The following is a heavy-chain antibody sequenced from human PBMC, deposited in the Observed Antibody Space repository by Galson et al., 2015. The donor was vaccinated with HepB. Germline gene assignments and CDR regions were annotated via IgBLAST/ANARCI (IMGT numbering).Heavy chain of an antibody. CDR1: GFIFSSKS. CDR2: ISSGSSKI. V-gene: IGHV3-48*02. D-gene: IGHD6-19*01. J-gene: IGHJ3*02. CDR3: ARDHNRDWYGDVFDI. Sequence: SLRLSCAASGFIFSSKSMSWVRQAPGKGLEWVSYISSGSSKIHYADSVRGRFTISRDNAKNSLYLQMNSLRDEDTAVYYCARDHNRDWYGDVFDIWGQGTVVTVSS.